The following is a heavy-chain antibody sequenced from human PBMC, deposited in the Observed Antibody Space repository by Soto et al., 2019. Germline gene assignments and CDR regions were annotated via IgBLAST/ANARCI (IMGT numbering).Heavy chain of an antibody. V-gene: IGHV4-30-4*01. CDR3: AREKGYISGPKNFDY. J-gene: IGHJ4*02. CDR2: IYDSGSS. CDR1: GASISSGDYF. Sequence: SETLSLTCTVSGASISSGDYFWSWIRQSPGKGLQWIGYIYDSGSSYYNPSLKSRVTMSVDTSKNQFSLKLSSVTAADTAVYYCAREKGYISGPKNFDYWGQGTLVTAPQ. D-gene: IGHD5-12*01.